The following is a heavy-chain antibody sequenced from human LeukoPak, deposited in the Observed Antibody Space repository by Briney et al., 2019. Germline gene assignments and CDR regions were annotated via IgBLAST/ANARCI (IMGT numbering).Heavy chain of an antibody. D-gene: IGHD2-2*01. CDR1: GFNFRNYP. CDR2: IGGNGDTT. V-gene: IGHV3-64D*06. Sequence: GGSLRLSCAASGFNFRNYPMHWVRQAPGKGLEYVSAIGGNGDTTYYEDSVKGRVTISRDNSKNTLYLQLSGLRVEDTAVYYCVKDEGYCSSVSCSPSYWGQGTLVTVSS. J-gene: IGHJ4*02. CDR3: VKDEGYCSSVSCSPSY.